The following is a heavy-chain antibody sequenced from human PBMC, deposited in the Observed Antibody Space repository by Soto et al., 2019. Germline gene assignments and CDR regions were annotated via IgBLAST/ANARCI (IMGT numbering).Heavy chain of an antibody. CDR3: ARYRISGSWSKFDY. D-gene: IGHD6-13*01. V-gene: IGHV4-31*02. CDR2: IYYNGST. J-gene: IGHJ4*02. Sequence: SETLSLTCSVSGLTISSASYYWSWIRQHPGKGLEWVGNIYYNGSTYYSPSLKSRVTVWFDTPKNQFSLRLTSVTAADTAVYYCARYRISGSWSKFDYWGQATRGTGS. CDR1: GLTISSASYY.